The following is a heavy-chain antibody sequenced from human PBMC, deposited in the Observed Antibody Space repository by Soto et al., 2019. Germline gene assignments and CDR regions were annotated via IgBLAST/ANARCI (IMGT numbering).Heavy chain of an antibody. D-gene: IGHD4-4*01. J-gene: IGHJ6*02. V-gene: IGHV3-30*18. CDR1: GFSFDSYS. CDR2: VSFDSKNK. Sequence: PGGSLRLSCAGSGFSFDSYSMHWVRQAPGKGLEWVTTVSFDSKNKYYIDSVEGRFTISRDNSKNMLYLQMNSLTHEDTAVYYCAKESVEATYSFYGTDVWGPGTTVTVSS. CDR3: AKESVEATYSFYGTDV.